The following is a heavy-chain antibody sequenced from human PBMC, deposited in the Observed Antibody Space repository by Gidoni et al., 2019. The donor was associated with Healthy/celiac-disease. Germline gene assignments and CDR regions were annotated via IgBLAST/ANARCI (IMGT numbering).Heavy chain of an antibody. CDR3: AKDGGYSYVWYGDQKGFFFDY. D-gene: IGHD5-18*01. V-gene: IGHV3-30*02. CDR2: IRYDGSNK. Sequence: QVQLVESGGGVVQPGGSLRLSCAASGFTFSSYGMHWVGQAPGKGLVWFAFIRYDGSNKYYADSVKGRFTISRDNSKNTLYLQMNSLRAEDTAVYYCAKDGGYSYVWYGDQKGFFFDYWGQGTLVTVSS. J-gene: IGHJ4*02. CDR1: GFTFSSYG.